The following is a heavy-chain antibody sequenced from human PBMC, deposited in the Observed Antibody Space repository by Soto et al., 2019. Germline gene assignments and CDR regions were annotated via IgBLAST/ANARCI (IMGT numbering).Heavy chain of an antibody. CDR2: ISSSSSYI. Sequence: PGGSLRLSCAASGFTFSSYSMNWVRQAPGKGLEWVSSISSSSSYIYYADSVKGRFTISRDNAKNSLYLQMNSLRAEDTAIYYCARFADFDILTGYFSPFDYWSQGTLVTVSS. CDR1: GFTFSSYS. D-gene: IGHD3-9*01. J-gene: IGHJ4*02. V-gene: IGHV3-21*01. CDR3: ARFADFDILTGYFSPFDY.